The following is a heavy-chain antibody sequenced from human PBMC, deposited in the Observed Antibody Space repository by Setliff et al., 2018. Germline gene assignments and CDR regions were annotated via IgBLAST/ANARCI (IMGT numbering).Heavy chain of an antibody. CDR1: GASITSGGFY. D-gene: IGHD1-26*01. V-gene: IGHV4-61*09. CDR3: ARSPSSGAYWNPRPFYSDY. J-gene: IGHJ4*02. Sequence: PSETLSLTCSVSGASITSGGFYWTWIRQPAGKGLEWIGHISPSGSTTYNPSVKSRVTISLDTSKNHFSLKLGSVTAADTALYYCARSPSSGAYWNPRPFYSDYWARGTLVTVS. CDR2: ISPSGST.